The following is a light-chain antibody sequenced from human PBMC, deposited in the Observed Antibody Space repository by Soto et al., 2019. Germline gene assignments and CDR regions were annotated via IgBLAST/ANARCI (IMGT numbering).Light chain of an antibody. CDR1: GSDFGDYNY. J-gene: IGLJ1*01. V-gene: IGLV2-14*01. CDR2: DVT. Sequence: QSALTQPASVSGSPGQSIAISCTGTGSDFGDYNYVSWYQQHPGKAPKLILYDVTNRPSGISNRLSGSKSGNTASLTISGLQAEDEADYYCSSFTSRHTYVFGTGTKLTVL. CDR3: SSFTSRHTYV.